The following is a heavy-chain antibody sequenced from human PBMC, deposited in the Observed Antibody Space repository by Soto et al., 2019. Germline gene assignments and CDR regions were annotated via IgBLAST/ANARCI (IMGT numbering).Heavy chain of an antibody. CDR3: ARRGSYDSLDY. CDR2: LWYDGINK. J-gene: IGHJ4*02. Sequence: QVPLVESGGGVVQPGRSLRLSCAASGFTFSSYGMHWVRQAPGKGLEWVAVLWYDGINKYYADSAKGRFTISRDTSKNTLYLQMNSLRAEDTAVYYCARRGSYDSLDYWGQGTLVTVSS. D-gene: IGHD3-22*01. V-gene: IGHV3-33*01. CDR1: GFTFSSYG.